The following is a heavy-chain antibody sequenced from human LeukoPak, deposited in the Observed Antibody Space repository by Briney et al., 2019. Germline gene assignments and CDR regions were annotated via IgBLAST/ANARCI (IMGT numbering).Heavy chain of an antibody. V-gene: IGHV3-11*05. CDR1: GFTFSDYY. Sequence: GGSLRLSCDASGFTFSDYYMTWIRQAPGKGLEWVSHISSSGSYRNYADTVKGRFTISRDNSKNTLYLQMNSLRAEDTAVYFCAKGRTGYIPDFWGQGTLVTVSS. CDR3: AKGRTGYIPDF. CDR2: ISSSGSYR. J-gene: IGHJ4*02. D-gene: IGHD6-13*01.